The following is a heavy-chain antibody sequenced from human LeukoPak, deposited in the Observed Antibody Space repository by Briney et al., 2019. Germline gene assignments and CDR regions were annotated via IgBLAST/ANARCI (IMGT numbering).Heavy chain of an antibody. CDR1: GFNFDDYV. J-gene: IGHJ4*02. CDR3: ARDRGYDSSGYYRDYFDY. D-gene: IGHD3-22*01. Sequence: GSLRLSCAASGFNFDDYVMSWVRQAPGKGLEWVSGINWNGGSRGYADSVKGRFTISRDNAKNSVYLQMNSLRAEDTAVYYCARDRGYDSSGYYRDYFDYWGQGTPVTVSS. V-gene: IGHV3-20*04. CDR2: INWNGGSR.